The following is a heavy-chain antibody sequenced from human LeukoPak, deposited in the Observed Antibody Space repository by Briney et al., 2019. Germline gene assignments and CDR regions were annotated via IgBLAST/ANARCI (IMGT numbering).Heavy chain of an antibody. CDR3: ARADILTGYRFDY. D-gene: IGHD3-9*01. CDR2: IIPIFGTA. V-gene: IGHV1-69*06. CDR1: GGTFSSYA. Sequence: SVKVSCKASGGTFSSYAISWVRQAPGQGLEWMGGIIPIFGTANYAQKFQGRVTITADKSTSTAYMELSSLRFEDTAVYYCARADILTGYRFDYWGQGTLVTVSS. J-gene: IGHJ4*02.